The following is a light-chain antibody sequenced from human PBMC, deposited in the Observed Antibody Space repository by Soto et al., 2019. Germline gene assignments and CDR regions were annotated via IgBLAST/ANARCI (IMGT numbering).Light chain of an antibody. CDR2: RAS. Sequence: DVEMTQSPLSRPVSLGHPASISFMSSQSLVHSDGNTYLNWFQQRPGQSPRRLISRASQRDSGVPDRFSGSGSGTDFTLKISRVEAEDVGVYYCMQGSHWPLTFGGGTKVDIK. CDR3: MQGSHWPLT. CDR1: QSLVHSDGNTY. V-gene: IGKV2-30*02. J-gene: IGKJ4*01.